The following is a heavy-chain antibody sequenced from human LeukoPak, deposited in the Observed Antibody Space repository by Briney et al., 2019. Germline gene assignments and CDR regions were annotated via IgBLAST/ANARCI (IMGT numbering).Heavy chain of an antibody. CDR3: ARDPPGGNYDSRGYYEEAPEVFDY. CDR2: ISGSGGST. Sequence: PGGSLRLSCAASGFTFSSYAMSWVRQAPGKGLEWVSAISGSGGSTYYADSVKGRFTISRDNSKNTLYLQVNSLRAEDTAVYYCARDPPGGNYDSRGYYEEAPEVFDYWGQGTLVTVSS. J-gene: IGHJ4*02. V-gene: IGHV3-23*01. D-gene: IGHD3-22*01. CDR1: GFTFSSYA.